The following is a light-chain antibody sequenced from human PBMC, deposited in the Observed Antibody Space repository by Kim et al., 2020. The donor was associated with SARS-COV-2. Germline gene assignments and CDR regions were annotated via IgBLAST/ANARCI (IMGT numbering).Light chain of an antibody. CDR3: QQYNTWPPT. J-gene: IGKJ1*01. CDR1: QSVSSN. Sequence: EIVMTQSTATLSVSPGERATLSCRASQSVSSNLAWYQQKPGQAPRLLIYGASTRATGIPARFSGSGSGTEFTLTISSLQSEDFAVYYCQQYNTWPPTFGQGTKVDIK. CDR2: GAS. V-gene: IGKV3-15*01.